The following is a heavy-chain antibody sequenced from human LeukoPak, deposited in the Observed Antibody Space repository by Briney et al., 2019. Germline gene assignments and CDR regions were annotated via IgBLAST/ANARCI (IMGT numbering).Heavy chain of an antibody. V-gene: IGHV4-59*01. CDR2: IYYSGST. Sequence: SETLSLTCTVSGGSISSYYWSWIRQPPGKGLEWIGYIYYSGSTNYNPSLKSRVPISVDTSKNQFSLKLSSVTAADTAVYYCARVEWRSYGMDVWGQGTTVTVSS. J-gene: IGHJ6*02. D-gene: IGHD2-8*01. CDR1: GGSISSYY. CDR3: ARVEWRSYGMDV.